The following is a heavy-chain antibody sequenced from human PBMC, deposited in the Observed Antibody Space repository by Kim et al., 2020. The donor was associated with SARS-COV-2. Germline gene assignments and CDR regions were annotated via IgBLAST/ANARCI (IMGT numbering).Heavy chain of an antibody. Sequence: ASVKVSCKASGYTFTSYDINWVRQATGQGLEWMGWMNPNSGNTGYAQKFQGRVTMTRNTSISTAYMELSSLRSEDTAVYYCARVLRFLEWTFDPWGQGTLVTVSS. CDR3: ARVLRFLEWTFDP. D-gene: IGHD3-3*01. J-gene: IGHJ5*02. V-gene: IGHV1-8*01. CDR2: MNPNSGNT. CDR1: GYTFTSYD.